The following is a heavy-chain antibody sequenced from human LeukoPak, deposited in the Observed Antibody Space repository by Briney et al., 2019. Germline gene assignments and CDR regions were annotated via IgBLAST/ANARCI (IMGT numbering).Heavy chain of an antibody. D-gene: IGHD3-10*01. V-gene: IGHV4-30-2*01. J-gene: IGHJ4*02. CDR1: GGSISSGGYS. CDR3: ARAGWSGSGSYWGYYFDY. CDR2: IYHSGST. Sequence: PSQTLSLTCAVSGGSISSGGYSWSWIRQPPGKGLEWIGYIYHSGSTYYNPSLKSRVTISVDRSKNQFSLKLSSVTAADTAVYYCARAGWSGSGSYWGYYFDYWGQGTLVTVSS.